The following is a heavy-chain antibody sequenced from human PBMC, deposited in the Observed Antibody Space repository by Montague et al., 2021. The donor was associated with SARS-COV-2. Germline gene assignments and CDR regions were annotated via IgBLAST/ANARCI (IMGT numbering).Heavy chain of an antibody. V-gene: IGHV4-39*01. Sequence: SETLSLTCTVSGGSISSSSYYRGWIRQPPGKGLEWIGSIYYSGSTYYNPSLKSRVTISVDTSKNQLSLKLSSVTAADTAVYYCATYYDILTGYYIDAFDIWGQGTMVTVSS. CDR3: ATYYDILTGYYIDAFDI. J-gene: IGHJ3*02. CDR2: IYYSGST. CDR1: GGSISSSSYY. D-gene: IGHD3-9*01.